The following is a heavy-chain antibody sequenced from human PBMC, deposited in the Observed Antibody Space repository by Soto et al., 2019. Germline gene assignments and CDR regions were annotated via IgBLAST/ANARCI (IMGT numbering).Heavy chain of an antibody. CDR3: AKDFYFDSSGYYSP. CDR2: ISGSGGST. J-gene: IGHJ5*02. V-gene: IGHV3-23*01. CDR1: GFTFSDYA. D-gene: IGHD3-22*01. Sequence: GGSLRLSCAASGFTFSDYAMSWVRQAPGKGLEWVSAISGSGGSTYYANSVKGRFTISRDNSERTVYLQMNSLRAEDTAIYFCAKDFYFDSSGYYSPWGQGTLVTVSS.